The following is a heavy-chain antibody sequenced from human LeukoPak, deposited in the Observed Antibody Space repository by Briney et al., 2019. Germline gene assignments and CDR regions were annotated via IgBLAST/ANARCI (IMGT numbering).Heavy chain of an antibody. CDR2: INPDGSTI. V-gene: IGHV3-74*01. CDR1: GFTFSNYW. Sequence: PGGSLRLSCAASGFTFSNYWVHWVRQAPGKGLVWVSRINPDGSTINYADSVKGRFTISGDNAKNTLYLQMNSLRAEDTAVYYCATAGNYRFDYWGQGTLVTVSS. CDR3: ATAGNYRFDY. J-gene: IGHJ4*02. D-gene: IGHD1-7*01.